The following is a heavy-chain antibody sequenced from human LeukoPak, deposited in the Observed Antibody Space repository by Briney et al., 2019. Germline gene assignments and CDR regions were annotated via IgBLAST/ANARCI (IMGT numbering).Heavy chain of an antibody. CDR3: ARATVTRWFDP. CDR1: GFTFNDYD. Sequence: GGSLRLSCAASGFTFNDYDMHWVRQAPGKGLEWVAVIWYDGTNKYYADSVKGRFTISRDNSKNTLYLQMNSLRAEDTAVYYCARATVTRWFDPWGQGTLSPSPQ. J-gene: IGHJ5*02. V-gene: IGHV3-33*08. CDR2: IWYDGTNK. D-gene: IGHD4-17*01.